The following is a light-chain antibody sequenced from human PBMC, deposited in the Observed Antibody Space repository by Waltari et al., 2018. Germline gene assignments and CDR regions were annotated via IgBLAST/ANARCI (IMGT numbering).Light chain of an antibody. CDR3: SLYLGSGIWV. J-gene: IGLJ3*02. Sequence: QAVVIQEPSLPLSPGGTVTPTCPLSSGSVSTTAYAPWYQQTQGQPPRTLVYKGNARSSGVPDRFSGSILGNSAALTITGAQADDASAYYCSLYLGSGIWVFGGGTKLSVL. CDR1: SGSVSTTAY. V-gene: IGLV8-61*01. CDR2: KGN.